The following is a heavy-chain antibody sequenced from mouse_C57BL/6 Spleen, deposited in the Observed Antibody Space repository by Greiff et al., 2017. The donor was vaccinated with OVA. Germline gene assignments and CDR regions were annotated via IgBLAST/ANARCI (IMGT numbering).Heavy chain of an antibody. V-gene: IGHV1-64*01. Sequence: QVQLQQPGAELVKPGASVKLSCKASGYTFTSYWMHWVKQRPGQGLEWIGMIHPNSGSTNYNEKFKSKATLTVDKSSSTAYMQLSSLTSEDSAVYYCAREVTGTGAMDYWGQGTSVTVSS. CDR1: GYTFTSYW. D-gene: IGHD4-1*01. CDR2: IHPNSGST. CDR3: AREVTGTGAMDY. J-gene: IGHJ4*01.